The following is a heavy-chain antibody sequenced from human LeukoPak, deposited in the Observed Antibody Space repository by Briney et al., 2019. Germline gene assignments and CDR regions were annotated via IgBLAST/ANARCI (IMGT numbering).Heavy chain of an antibody. CDR2: IYYSGST. J-gene: IGHJ4*02. Sequence: SETLSLTCTVSGGSISSGGYYWSWIRQHPGKGLEWIAYIYYSGSTYYNPSLKGRVTISVDTSKNQFSLKLSSVTAADTAVYYCAGGGYSGYADFWGQGTLVTVSS. CDR1: GGSISSGGYY. V-gene: IGHV4-31*03. CDR3: AGGGYSGYADF. D-gene: IGHD5-12*01.